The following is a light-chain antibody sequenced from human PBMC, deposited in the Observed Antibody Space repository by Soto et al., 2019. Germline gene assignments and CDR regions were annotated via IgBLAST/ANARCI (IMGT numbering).Light chain of an antibody. V-gene: IGLV6-57*03. CDR2: EDN. Sequence: NFMLTQPHSVSESPGKTVTISCTRSSGSIASNYVQWYQQRPGSAPTTVIYEDNQRPSGVPDRFSGSIDSSSNSASLTISGLKTEDEADYYCQSYDSSNHAVFEGGTQLTVL. CDR1: SGSIASNY. J-gene: IGLJ7*01. CDR3: QSYDSSNHAV.